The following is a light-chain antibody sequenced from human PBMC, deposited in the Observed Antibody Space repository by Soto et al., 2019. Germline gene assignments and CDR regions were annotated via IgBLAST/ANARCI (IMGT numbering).Light chain of an antibody. CDR3: SSYTSATTYV. J-gene: IGLJ1*01. CDR2: DVS. CDR1: SSNVGAYNY. Sequence: QSVLTQPASVSWSPGHSITIPCTGTSSNVGAYNYDSWYQQYPGEAPKVIIYDVSHRPAGVSNRFSGSKSGNTASLTISGLQTQDEADYYCSSYTSATTYVFGTGTRSPS. V-gene: IGLV2-14*01.